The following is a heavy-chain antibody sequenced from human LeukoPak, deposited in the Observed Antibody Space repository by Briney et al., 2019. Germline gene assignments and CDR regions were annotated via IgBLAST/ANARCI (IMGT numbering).Heavy chain of an antibody. D-gene: IGHD2-21*01. V-gene: IGHV3-23*01. CDR2: LSGSGGAT. CDR3: AKHLGSHSFLFYYMDV. CDR1: EFTFSRFA. Sequence: PGVSLTLSCQASEFTFSRFAMSWIQQPPGPGLDGVSTLSGSGGATYYADSVKGRFTTSRDNSKDTLYLQMDNLRADDTAIYYCAKHLGSHSFLFYYMDVWGKGTSVIVSS. J-gene: IGHJ6*03.